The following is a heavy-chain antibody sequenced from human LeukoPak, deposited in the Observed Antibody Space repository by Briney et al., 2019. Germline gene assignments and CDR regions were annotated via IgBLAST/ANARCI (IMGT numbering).Heavy chain of an antibody. CDR3: ARPDVSQGITI. CDR1: GYTFTGYY. V-gene: IGHV1-2*02. D-gene: IGHD3-10*01. CDR2: FNPNSGGT. Sequence: ASVKVSCKASGYTFTGYYMHWVRQAPGQGRQWMGWFNPNSGGTNYAQKFQGRVTMTRDTSTSTAYMELRSLRPDDTAVYYCARPDVSQGITIWGHGTLVTASS. J-gene: IGHJ4*01.